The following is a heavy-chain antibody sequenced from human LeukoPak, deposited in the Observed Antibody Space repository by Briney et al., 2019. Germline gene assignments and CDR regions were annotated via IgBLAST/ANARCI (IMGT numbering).Heavy chain of an antibody. J-gene: IGHJ3*02. Sequence: GGSLRLSCAASGFTFCSYAMSWVRPAPGKGLEWVSAISGSGGSTYYADSVKGRFTISRDNSKDTLYLQMNSLRAEDTAVYYCAKDTEYSPGDAFDIWGQGTMVTVSS. CDR2: ISGSGGST. CDR3: AKDTEYSPGDAFDI. D-gene: IGHD6-6*01. CDR1: GFTFCSYA. V-gene: IGHV3-23*01.